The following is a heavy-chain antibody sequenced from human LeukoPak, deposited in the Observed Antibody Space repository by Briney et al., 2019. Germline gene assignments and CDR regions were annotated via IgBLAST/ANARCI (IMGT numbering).Heavy chain of an antibody. Sequence: PGGSLRLSCAASGFTFSSYSMNWVRQAPGKGLEWVSSISSSSSYIYYADSVKGRFTISRDNSKNTLYLQMNSLRAEDTAVYYCASARTVDYNWFDPWGQGTLVTVSS. V-gene: IGHV3-21*04. J-gene: IGHJ5*02. CDR1: GFTFSSYS. D-gene: IGHD2-21*01. CDR2: ISSSSSYI. CDR3: ASARTVDYNWFDP.